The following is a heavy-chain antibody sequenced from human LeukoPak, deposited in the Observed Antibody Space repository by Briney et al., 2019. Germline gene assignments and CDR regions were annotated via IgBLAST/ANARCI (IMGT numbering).Heavy chain of an antibody. CDR1: GDSISSSNW. J-gene: IGHJ4*02. D-gene: IGHD3/OR15-3a*01. CDR2: IYHSGGT. Sequence: SGTLSLTCAVSGDSISSSNWWSWVRQPPGKGLEWIGEIYHSGGTNYNPSLKSRVTISVDRSKNQFSLKLSSVTAEDTAVYYCVRQSTFGLVILYYLEYWGQGTLVTVSS. CDR3: VRQSTFGLVILYYLEY. V-gene: IGHV4-4*02.